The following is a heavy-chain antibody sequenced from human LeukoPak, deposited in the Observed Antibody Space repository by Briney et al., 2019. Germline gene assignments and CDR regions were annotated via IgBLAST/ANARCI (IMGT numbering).Heavy chain of an antibody. J-gene: IGHJ4*02. D-gene: IGHD6-19*01. Sequence: PSETLSLTCAVSGGSISSGGYSWSWIRQPPGKGLEWIGHIYYSGSTNYNPSLKSRVTISVDTSKNQFSLKLSSVTAADTAVYYCARLAVAGSFDYWGQGTLVTVSS. CDR2: IYYSGST. V-gene: IGHV4-61*08. CDR1: GGSISSGGYS. CDR3: ARLAVAGSFDY.